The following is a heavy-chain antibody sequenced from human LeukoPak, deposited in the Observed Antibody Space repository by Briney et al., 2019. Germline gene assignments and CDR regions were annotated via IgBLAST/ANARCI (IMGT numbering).Heavy chain of an antibody. J-gene: IGHJ4*02. CDR1: GYTFTGYY. Sequence: ASVKVSCKASGYTFTGYYMHWVRQAPGQGLEWMGWINPNSGGTSYAQKFQGRVTMTRDTSISTAYMELSRLRSDDTAVYYCARGTRPGRAFDYWGQGTLVTVSS. CDR2: INPNSGGT. V-gene: IGHV1-2*02. CDR3: ARGTRPGRAFDY.